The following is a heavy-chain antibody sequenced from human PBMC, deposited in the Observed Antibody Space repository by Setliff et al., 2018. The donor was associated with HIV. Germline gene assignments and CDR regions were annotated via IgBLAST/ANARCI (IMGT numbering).Heavy chain of an antibody. CDR2: INPNSGGT. Sequence: ASVKVSCKASGYTFTGYYMHWVRQAPGQGLEWMGWINPNSGGTNYTQKFQGRVTMTRDTSISTAYMELSRLRSDDTAVYYCAREWVSSSQSSCAFDIWGQGTMVTVSS. CDR1: GYTFTGYY. J-gene: IGHJ3*02. CDR3: AREWVSSSQSSCAFDI. D-gene: IGHD6-6*01. V-gene: IGHV1-2*02.